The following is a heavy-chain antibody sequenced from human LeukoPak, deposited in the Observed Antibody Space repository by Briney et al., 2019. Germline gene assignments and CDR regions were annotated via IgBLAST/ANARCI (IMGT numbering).Heavy chain of an antibody. D-gene: IGHD1-7*01. J-gene: IGHJ4*02. V-gene: IGHV1-69*13. CDR2: IIPIFGTA. Sequence: SVKVSCKASGGTFSSYAISWVRQAPGQGLEWMGGIIPIFGTANYAQKFQGRVTITADESTSTAYMELSSLRSEDTTVYYCYWNYDSLYYFDYWGQGTLVTVSS. CDR3: YWNYDSLYYFDY. CDR1: GGTFSSYA.